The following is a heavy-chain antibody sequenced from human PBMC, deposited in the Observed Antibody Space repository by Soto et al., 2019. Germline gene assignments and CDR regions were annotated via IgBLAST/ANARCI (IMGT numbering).Heavy chain of an antibody. D-gene: IGHD2-21*01. V-gene: IGHV1-69*02. CDR3: TIGSWSGEVFDI. J-gene: IGHJ3*02. CDR2: IIPMLGIR. Sequence: QVQLVQSGAEVTKPGSSVKVSCKDSGGTFSTYSMFWVRQAHGQGLEWVGRIIPMLGIRNYAQRFQDRVTTTADKYTATAHMELSSLISDDTALYYCTIGSWSGEVFDIWGQGTMVTVSS. CDR1: GGTFSTYS.